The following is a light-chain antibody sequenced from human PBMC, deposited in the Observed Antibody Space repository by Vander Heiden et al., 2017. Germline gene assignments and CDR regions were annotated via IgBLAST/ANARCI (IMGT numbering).Light chain of an antibody. CDR2: DAS. CDR1: QSVSSY. J-gene: IGKJ4*01. Sequence: EIVLTQSPATLSLSPGERATLSCRASQSVSSYLAWYQQKPGQAPRLLIYDASNRASGIPDRFSGSGSGTDFTLTSSGLEHEDFAVYYWQQRSTSCFFGGGTKVEIK. V-gene: IGKV3-11*01. CDR3: QQRSTSCF.